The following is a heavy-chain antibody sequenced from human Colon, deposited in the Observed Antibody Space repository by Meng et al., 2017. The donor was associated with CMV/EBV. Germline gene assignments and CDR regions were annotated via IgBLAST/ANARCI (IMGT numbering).Heavy chain of an antibody. J-gene: IGHJ4*02. CDR3: ARAGAAVTTHFDF. Sequence: KASGYTVGIFGITWVRQAPGQGLEWVGWISAENGNTNYAQKFQGRVTLTTDTSTKTAYMGLRGLRSDDSAVYYCARAGAAVTTHFDFWGRGTLVTVSS. V-gene: IGHV1-18*01. CDR1: GYTVGIFG. D-gene: IGHD4-17*01. CDR2: ISAENGNT.